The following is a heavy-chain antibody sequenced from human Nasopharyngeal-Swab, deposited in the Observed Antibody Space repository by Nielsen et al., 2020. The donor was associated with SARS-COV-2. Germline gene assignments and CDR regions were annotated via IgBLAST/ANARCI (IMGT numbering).Heavy chain of an antibody. V-gene: IGHV3-53*04. CDR2: IYSGGST. J-gene: IGHJ6*02. Sequence: GESLKISCAASGFTVSSNYMSWVRQAPGKGLEWVSVIYSGGSTYYADSVKGRFTISRHNSKNTLYLQMNSLRAEDTAVYYCARSAMVRGPGTDVWGQGTTVTVSS. CDR1: GFTVSSNY. CDR3: ARSAMVRGPGTDV. D-gene: IGHD3-10*01.